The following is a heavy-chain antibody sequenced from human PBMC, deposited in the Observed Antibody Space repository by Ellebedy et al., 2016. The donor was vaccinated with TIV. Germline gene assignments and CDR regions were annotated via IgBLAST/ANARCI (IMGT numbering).Heavy chain of an antibody. CDR1: GGSISSSSYF. CDR3: ARILRGGNNGDYFDY. CDR2: IFYSGTT. D-gene: IGHD3-3*01. J-gene: IGHJ4*02. Sequence: MPSETLSLTCTVSGGSISSSSYFWGWIRQPPGKGLEWIGSIFYSGTTYYNPSLKSRVTISVDTSKNQFSLELSSVTAADTAVYYWARILRGGNNGDYFDYWGQGTQVTASS. V-gene: IGHV4-39*07.